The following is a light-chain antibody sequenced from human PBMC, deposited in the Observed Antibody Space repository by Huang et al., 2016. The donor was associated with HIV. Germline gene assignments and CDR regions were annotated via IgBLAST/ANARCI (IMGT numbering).Light chain of an antibody. Sequence: EIVLTQSPATLSLSPGERATLSCRASQSVSSYLAWYQQKPGQAPRLLIYDASNRATGIPARCSGSGSGTDFTLTISSLEPEDSAVYYCQQRSKWPLTFGGGTKVEIK. J-gene: IGKJ4*01. V-gene: IGKV3-11*01. CDR2: DAS. CDR1: QSVSSY. CDR3: QQRSKWPLT.